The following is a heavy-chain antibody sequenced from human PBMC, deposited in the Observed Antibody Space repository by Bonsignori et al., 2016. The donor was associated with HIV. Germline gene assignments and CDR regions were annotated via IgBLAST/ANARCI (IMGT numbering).Heavy chain of an antibody. CDR1: GGSISSYY. D-gene: IGHD1-26*01. V-gene: IGHV4-4*07. J-gene: IGHJ5*02. CDR2: IYTSGIT. CDR3: ARGRIVGPTGGWFDP. Sequence: SETLSLTCTVSGGSISSYYWSWIRQPAGKGLEWIGRIYTSGITNYNPSLKSRVSMSVDTSKNQFSLKLSSVTAADTAVYFCARGRIVGPTGGWFDPWGQGTLVTVSS.